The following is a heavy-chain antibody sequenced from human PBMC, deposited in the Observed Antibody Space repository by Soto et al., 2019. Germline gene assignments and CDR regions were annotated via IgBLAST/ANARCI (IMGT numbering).Heavy chain of an antibody. CDR1: GFTFSSYG. CDR3: AKRIGWSMSY. V-gene: IGHV3-30*18. J-gene: IGHJ4*01. D-gene: IGHD6-19*01. Sequence: GGSLRLSCAASGFTFSSYGMHWVRQAPGKGLEWVAVISYGGSSKYYADSVKGRFTISRDNSKNTLYLQMNSLRAEDTAVYYCAKRIGWSMSYWGHGTLVTVSS. CDR2: ISYGGSSK.